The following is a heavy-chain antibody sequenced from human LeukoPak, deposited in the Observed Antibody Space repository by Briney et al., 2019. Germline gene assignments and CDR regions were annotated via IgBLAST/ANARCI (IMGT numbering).Heavy chain of an antibody. D-gene: IGHD6-6*01. Sequence: ASVKVSCKASGYTFTGYYMHWVRQAPGQGLEWMGRINPNSGCTNYAQKFQGRVTMTRDTSISTAYMELSRLRSDDTAVYYCAAYPPFGIAARPSTGEVYLDYWGQGTLVTVSS. CDR1: GYTFTGYY. CDR2: INPNSGCT. CDR3: AAYPPFGIAARPSTGEVYLDY. V-gene: IGHV1-2*06. J-gene: IGHJ4*02.